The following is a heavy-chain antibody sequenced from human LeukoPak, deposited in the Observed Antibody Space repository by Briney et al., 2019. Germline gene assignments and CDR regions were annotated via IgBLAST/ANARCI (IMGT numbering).Heavy chain of an antibody. D-gene: IGHD3-22*01. CDR1: GFTFSSYG. CDR2: IRYDGSNK. CDR3: AKDSDSSGYYLDAFDI. V-gene: IGHV3-30*02. J-gene: IGHJ3*02. Sequence: GGSLRLSCAASGFTFSSYGMHWVRQAPCKGLEWVAFIRYDGSNKCYADSVKGRFTISRDNSKNTLYLQMNSLRAEDTAVYYCAKDSDSSGYYLDAFDIWGQGTMVTVSS.